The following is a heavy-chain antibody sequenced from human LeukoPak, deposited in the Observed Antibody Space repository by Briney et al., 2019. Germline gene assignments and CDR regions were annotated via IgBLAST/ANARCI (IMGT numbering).Heavy chain of an antibody. D-gene: IGHD4-17*01. CDR1: GGSISSYY. J-gene: IGHJ3*01. V-gene: IGHV4-59*08. CDR2: IFYSGST. CDR3: ARHSGYGDFVAFDV. Sequence: PSETLSLTCTVSGGSISSYYWSWIRQPPGEGLEWIGYIFYSGSTNYNPSLKSRVTISLDTSKNQFSLKLSSVTAADTAVYSCARHSGYGDFVAFDVWGQGTVVTVSS.